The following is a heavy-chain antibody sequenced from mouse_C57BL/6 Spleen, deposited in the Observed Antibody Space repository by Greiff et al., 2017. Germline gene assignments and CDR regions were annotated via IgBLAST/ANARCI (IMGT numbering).Heavy chain of an antibody. Sequence: EVHLVESGGGLVQPGGSLKLSCAASGFTFSDYYMYWVRQTPEKRLEWVAYISNGGGSTYYPDTVKGRFTISRDNAKNTLYLQMSRLKSEDTAMYYCARLITTVPDFDVWGTGTTVTVSS. CDR2: ISNGGGST. V-gene: IGHV5-12*01. CDR1: GFTFSDYY. J-gene: IGHJ1*03. CDR3: ARLITTVPDFDV. D-gene: IGHD1-1*01.